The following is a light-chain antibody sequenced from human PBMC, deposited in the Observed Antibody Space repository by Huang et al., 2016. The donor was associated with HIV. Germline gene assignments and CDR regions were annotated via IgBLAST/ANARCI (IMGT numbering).Light chain of an antibody. J-gene: IGKJ5*01. CDR3: MQALQTPRT. CDR1: QPLRHSNGYTY. Sequence: DIVMTQSPLSLPVTPGEPASISCRSSQPLRHSNGYTYLDWYLQKPWQSPQLLIYLGSNRSSGVPDRCSGSGSVTDFTLKISTVEAEYVGIYYCMQALQTPRTFGQGTRLEIK. CDR2: LGS. V-gene: IGKV2-28*01.